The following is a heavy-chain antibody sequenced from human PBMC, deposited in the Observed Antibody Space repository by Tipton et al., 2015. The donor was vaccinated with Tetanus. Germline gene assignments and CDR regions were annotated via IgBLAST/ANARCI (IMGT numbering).Heavy chain of an antibody. V-gene: IGHV3-9*01. CDR3: AKDMSHYYDSSGYGSNYFDY. J-gene: IGHJ4*02. CDR2: ISWNRGSI. Sequence: SLRLSCAASGFTFDDYAMHWVRQAPGKGLEWVSGISWNRGSIGYADSVKGRFTISRDNAKNSLYLQMNSLRAEDTALYYCAKDMSHYYDSSGYGSNYFDYWGQGTLVTVSS. D-gene: IGHD3-22*01. CDR1: GFTFDDYA.